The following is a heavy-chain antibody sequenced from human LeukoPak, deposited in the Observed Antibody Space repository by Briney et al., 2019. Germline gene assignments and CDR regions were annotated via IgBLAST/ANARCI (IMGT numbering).Heavy chain of an antibody. Sequence: QTGGSLRLSCAASGFTFSSYWMTWLRQAPGKGLEWVANIQHDGSDQYYEDSVKGRFTISRDNAKNSLYLQMNSLRAEDTAVYYCARELAGHYYGSGSSFDYWGQGTLVTVSS. D-gene: IGHD3-10*01. V-gene: IGHV3-7*01. CDR3: ARELAGHYYGSGSSFDY. J-gene: IGHJ4*02. CDR2: IQHDGSDQ. CDR1: GFTFSSYW.